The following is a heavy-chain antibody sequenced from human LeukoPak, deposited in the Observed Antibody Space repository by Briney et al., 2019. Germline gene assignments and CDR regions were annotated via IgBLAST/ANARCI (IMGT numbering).Heavy chain of an antibody. CDR2: IYYSGST. J-gene: IGHJ5*02. D-gene: IGHD3-10*01. Sequence: SETLSLTCTVSGGSISSSSYYWGWIRQPPGKGLEWIGSIYYSGSTYYNPSLKSRVTISVDTSKNQFSLKLSSVTAADTAVYNCARHGPEGSLWFGELPNWFDPWGQGTLVTVSS. CDR3: ARHGPEGSLWFGELPNWFDP. V-gene: IGHV4-39*01. CDR1: GGSISSSSYY.